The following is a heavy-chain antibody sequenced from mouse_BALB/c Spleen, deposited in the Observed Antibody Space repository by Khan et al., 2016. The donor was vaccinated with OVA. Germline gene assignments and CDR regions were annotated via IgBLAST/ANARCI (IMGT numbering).Heavy chain of an antibody. CDR2: INPSNDYT. CDR1: GYTFTRYT. Sequence: QVQLQQSRAELARPGASVKMSRKASGYTFTRYTIHWVRQRPGQAPEWIGHINPSNDYTNYNQNFKDKATLIADKSSTTAYMQLSSLTSEDAAVDYGVIEGAYHRSDGWFAYWGQGALVTVSA. V-gene: IGHV1-4*01. D-gene: IGHD2-14*01. CDR3: VIEGAYHRSDGWFAY. J-gene: IGHJ3*01.